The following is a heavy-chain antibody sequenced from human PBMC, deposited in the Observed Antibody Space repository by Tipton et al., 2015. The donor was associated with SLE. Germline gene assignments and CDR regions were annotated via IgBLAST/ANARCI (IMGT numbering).Heavy chain of an antibody. Sequence: TLSLTCTVSGGSISSYYWSWIRQPPGKGLEWIGYIYYSGSTNYNPSLKSRVTISVDTSKNQFSLKLSSVTAADTAVYYCARAGGGSGYYLAFDIWGQGTMVTVSS. V-gene: IGHV4-59*01. CDR1: GGSISSYY. J-gene: IGHJ3*02. CDR2: IYYSGST. CDR3: ARAGGGSGYYLAFDI. D-gene: IGHD3-22*01.